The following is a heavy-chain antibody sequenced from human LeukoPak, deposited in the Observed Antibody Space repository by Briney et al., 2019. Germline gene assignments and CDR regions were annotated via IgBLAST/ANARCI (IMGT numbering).Heavy chain of an antibody. Sequence: GESLKISCNGSGYXFTSYRISWVRQMPGKGLEWMGRIDPSDSYTNYSPSFQGHVTISADKSISTAYLQWSSLKASDTAMYYCARHYCGGDCPFDYWGQGTLVTVSS. J-gene: IGHJ4*02. CDR1: GYXFTSYR. CDR2: IDPSDSYT. CDR3: ARHYCGGDCPFDY. D-gene: IGHD2-21*02. V-gene: IGHV5-10-1*01.